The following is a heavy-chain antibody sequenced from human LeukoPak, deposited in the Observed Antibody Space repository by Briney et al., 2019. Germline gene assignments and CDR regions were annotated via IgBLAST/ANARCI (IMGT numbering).Heavy chain of an antibody. Sequence: SVKVSCKASGGTFSSYAISWVRQAPGQGLEWMGRIIPILGIANYAQKFQGRVMITADKSTSTAYMELSSLRSEDTAVYYCARDQIPTYYYDSSGYGVDYWGQGTLVTVSS. J-gene: IGHJ4*02. CDR3: ARDQIPTYYYDSSGYGVDY. CDR1: GGTFSSYA. D-gene: IGHD3-22*01. V-gene: IGHV1-69*04. CDR2: IIPILGIA.